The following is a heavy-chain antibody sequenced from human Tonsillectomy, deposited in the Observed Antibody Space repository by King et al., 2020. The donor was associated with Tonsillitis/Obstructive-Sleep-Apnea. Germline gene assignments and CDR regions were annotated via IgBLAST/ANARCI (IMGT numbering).Heavy chain of an antibody. J-gene: IGHJ4*02. D-gene: IGHD4-17*01. CDR2: IYPGDSDT. CDR1: GYSFTNNW. CDR3: ARREYGDYRSSFDY. Sequence: QLVQSGAEVRKPGESLKISCKGSGYSFTNNWIGWVRQMPGKGLEWMGIIYPGDSDTRYSPSFQGQVSISADKSISTAYLQWSSLKASDTAIYYCARREYGDYRSSFDYWGQGTLVTVSS. V-gene: IGHV5-51*01.